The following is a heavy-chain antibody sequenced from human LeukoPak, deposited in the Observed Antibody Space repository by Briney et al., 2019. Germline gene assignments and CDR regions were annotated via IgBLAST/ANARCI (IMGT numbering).Heavy chain of an antibody. J-gene: IGHJ4*02. V-gene: IGHV3-23*01. D-gene: IGHD3-10*01. Sequence: GGSLRLSCAASGFTFSSYGMSWVRQAPGKGLEWVSAISGSGGSTFYADSVKGRFTISRDNPKNTLFLQMNSLRAEDTAVYYCATSRFYYYPYYWGQGTLVTVSS. CDR3: ATSRFYYYPYY. CDR1: GFTFSSYG. CDR2: ISGSGGST.